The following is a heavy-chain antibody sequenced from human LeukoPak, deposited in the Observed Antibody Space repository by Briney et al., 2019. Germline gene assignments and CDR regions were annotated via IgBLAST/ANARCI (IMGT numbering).Heavy chain of an antibody. CDR1: GYTFTGYY. D-gene: IGHD5-24*01. CDR3: ARGWLEQLFDS. V-gene: IGHV1-46*01. Sequence: ASAKVSCKASGYTFTGYYMHWVRQAPGQGLEWMGIINPSGGSTSYAQKFQGRVTMTRDTSTSTVYMELSSLRSEDTAVYYCARGWLEQLFDSWGQGTLVTVSS. CDR2: INPSGGST. J-gene: IGHJ4*02.